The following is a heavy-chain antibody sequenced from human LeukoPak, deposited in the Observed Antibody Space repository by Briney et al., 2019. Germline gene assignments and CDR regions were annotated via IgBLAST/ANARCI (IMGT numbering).Heavy chain of an antibody. D-gene: IGHD3-10*01. J-gene: IGHJ4*02. V-gene: IGHV3-7*02. CDR3: AASITMFDY. Sequence: GGSLRLSCAASGFTFSRYWMSWVRQAPGKGLEWVANIKEDGTVEYHVESVRGRFTVSRDNARNSLYLQMNSLRAEDTAVYCCAASITMFDYWGQGTLVTVSS. CDR2: IKEDGTVE. CDR1: GFTFSRYW.